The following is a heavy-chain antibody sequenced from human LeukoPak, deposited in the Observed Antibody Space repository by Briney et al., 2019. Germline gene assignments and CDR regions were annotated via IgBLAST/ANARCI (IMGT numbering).Heavy chain of an antibody. CDR3: ARDYGGPWDV. Sequence: PWGSLRLSCAASGFTFSSYGMHWVRQAPGKGLEWAAVIWYDGSNKYYADSVKGRFTISRDNSKNTLYLQMNSLRAEDTAVYYCARDYGGPWDVWGQGTTVTVSS. CDR1: GFTFSSYG. J-gene: IGHJ6*02. D-gene: IGHD4-23*01. V-gene: IGHV3-33*01. CDR2: IWYDGSNK.